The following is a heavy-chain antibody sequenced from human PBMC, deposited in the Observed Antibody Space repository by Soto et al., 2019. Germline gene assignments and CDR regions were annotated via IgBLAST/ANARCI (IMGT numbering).Heavy chain of an antibody. V-gene: IGHV3-7*01. CDR2: IKQDGSEK. Sequence: QPGGSLRLSCAASGFTFSSYWMSWVRQAPGKGLEWVANIKQDGSEKYYVDSVKGRFTISRDNAKNSLYLQMNSLRAEDTAVYYCARDPYYYDSTVAFDIWGQGTMVTVSS. J-gene: IGHJ3*02. CDR1: GFTFSSYW. D-gene: IGHD3-22*01. CDR3: ARDPYYYDSTVAFDI.